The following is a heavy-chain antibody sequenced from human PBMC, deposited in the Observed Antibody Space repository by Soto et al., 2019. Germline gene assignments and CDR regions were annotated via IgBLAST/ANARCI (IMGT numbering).Heavy chain of an antibody. CDR3: AKGSAFECKRAICKPFD. V-gene: IGHV3-23*01. CDR2: VIGSGVNV. J-gene: IGHJ4*01. Sequence: GGSLGLCCTASGFTFSNYDINWVRLAPGKRLEWVSSVIGSGVNVFYADSVKGRFTISRDNSKNTVYLEMNSLRADDTAEYFCAKGSAFECKRAICKPFD. CDR1: GFTFSNYD. D-gene: IGHD3-10*01.